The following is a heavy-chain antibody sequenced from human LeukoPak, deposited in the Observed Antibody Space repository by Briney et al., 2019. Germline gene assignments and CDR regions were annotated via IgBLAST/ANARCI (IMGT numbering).Heavy chain of an antibody. J-gene: IGHJ4*02. D-gene: IGHD2-8*01. CDR1: GFTVGNNY. CDR3: ARDPPAVSINTYA. V-gene: IGHV3-66*01. CDR2: IFSHGET. Sequence: GGSLRLSCAASGFTVGNNYINWVRQAPGKGLEWVSLIFSHGETSYADSVKGRFTISRDNSKNTLYLQMNGLRVEDTAVYYCARDPPAVSINTYAWGQGNLVTVSS.